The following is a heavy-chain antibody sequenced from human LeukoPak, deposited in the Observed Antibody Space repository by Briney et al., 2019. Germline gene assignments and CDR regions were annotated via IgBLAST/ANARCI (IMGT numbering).Heavy chain of an antibody. CDR1: GFTPSSNY. V-gene: IGHV3-66*01. CDR2: IYSGGST. D-gene: IGHD3-10*01. Sequence: GGSLRLSCAASGFTPSSNYMSWVRQAPGKGLEWVSVIYSGGSTYYADSVKGRFTISRDNSKNTLYLQMHSLRAEDTAMYYCAREGRGWFGDYYFDYWGQGTLVTVSS. CDR3: AREGRGWFGDYYFDY. J-gene: IGHJ4*02.